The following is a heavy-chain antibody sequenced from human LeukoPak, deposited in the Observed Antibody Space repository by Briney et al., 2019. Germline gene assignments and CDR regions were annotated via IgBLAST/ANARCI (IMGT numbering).Heavy chain of an antibody. CDR2: ISGSGGST. D-gene: IGHD7-27*01. V-gene: IGHV3-23*01. J-gene: IGHJ4*02. CDR1: GFTFSSYA. Sequence: GGSLRLSCAASGFTFSSYAMSWVRQAPGKGLEWVSAISGSGGSTYYADSVKGRFTISRDNSKNTLYLQMNSLRAEDTAVYNCAKAPRGGPSPALGYFDYWGQGTLVTVSS. CDR3: AKAPRGGPSPALGYFDY.